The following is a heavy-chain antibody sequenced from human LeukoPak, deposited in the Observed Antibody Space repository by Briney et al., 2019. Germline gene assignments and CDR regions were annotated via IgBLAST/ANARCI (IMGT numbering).Heavy chain of an antibody. Sequence: GGSLRLSCAASGFTFSSYAMHWVRQAPGKGLEWVAVISYDGSNKYYADSVKGRFTISRDNSKNTLYLQMNSLKAEDTAVYYCAREGDDYVWGSYRPGKNFDYWGQGTLVTVSS. CDR3: AREGDDYVWGSYRPGKNFDY. J-gene: IGHJ4*02. CDR1: GFTFSSYA. D-gene: IGHD3-16*02. V-gene: IGHV3-30-3*01. CDR2: ISYDGSNK.